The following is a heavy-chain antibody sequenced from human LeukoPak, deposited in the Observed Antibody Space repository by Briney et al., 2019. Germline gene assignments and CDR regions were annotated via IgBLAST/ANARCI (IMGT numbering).Heavy chain of an antibody. Sequence: GGSLRLSCAASGFTFSSYAMSWVRLAPGKGLEWVSAISGSGGSTYYADSVKGRFTISRDNSKNTLYLQMNSLRAEDTAVYYCAKEPGWLLLPGWFDPWGQGTLVTVSS. D-gene: IGHD3-22*01. CDR1: GFTFSSYA. J-gene: IGHJ5*02. CDR3: AKEPGWLLLPGWFDP. CDR2: ISGSGGST. V-gene: IGHV3-23*01.